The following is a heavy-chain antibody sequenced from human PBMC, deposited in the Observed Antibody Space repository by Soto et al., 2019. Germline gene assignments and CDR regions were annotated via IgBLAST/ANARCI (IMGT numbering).Heavy chain of an antibody. Sequence: GASVKVSCKASGYTFTSYAMHWVRQAPGQRLEWMGWINAGNGNTKYSQKFQGRVTITRDTSASTAYMELSSLRSEDTAVYYCARGRHGSGSYYLDYWGQGTLVTVSS. V-gene: IGHV1-3*01. D-gene: IGHD3-10*01. J-gene: IGHJ4*02. CDR2: INAGNGNT. CDR1: GYTFTSYA. CDR3: ARGRHGSGSYYLDY.